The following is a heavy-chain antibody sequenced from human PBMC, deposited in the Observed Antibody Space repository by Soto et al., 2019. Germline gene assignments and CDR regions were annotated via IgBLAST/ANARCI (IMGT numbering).Heavy chain of an antibody. CDR1: GYTFTSYD. CDR3: ARGLSSGRDYYYYMDV. J-gene: IGHJ6*03. V-gene: IGHV1-8*01. CDR2: MNPNSGNT. D-gene: IGHD3-10*01. Sequence: ASVKVSCKASGYTFTSYDINWVRQATGQGLERMGWMNPNSGNTGYAQKFQGRVTMTRNTSISTAYMELSSLRSEDTAVYYCARGLSSGRDYYYYMDVWGKGTTVTVSS.